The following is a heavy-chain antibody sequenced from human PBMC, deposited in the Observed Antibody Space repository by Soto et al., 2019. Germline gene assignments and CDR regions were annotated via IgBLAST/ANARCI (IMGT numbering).Heavy chain of an antibody. Sequence: GGSLRLSCAASGFTFSSYSMNWVRQAPGKGLEWVSSISSSSSYIYYADSVKGRFTISRDNAKNSLYLQMNSLRAEDTAVYYCARDWSSSPPKPICDYWGQGTLVTVSS. V-gene: IGHV3-21*01. CDR1: GFTFSSYS. D-gene: IGHD6-6*01. CDR3: ARDWSSSPPKPICDY. CDR2: ISSSSSYI. J-gene: IGHJ4*02.